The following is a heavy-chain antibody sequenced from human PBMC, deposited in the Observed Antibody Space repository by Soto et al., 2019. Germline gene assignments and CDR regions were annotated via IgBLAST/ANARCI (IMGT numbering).Heavy chain of an antibody. CDR1: GCSVSRDSNF. CDR3: ARGYSHYAH. J-gene: IGHJ4*02. D-gene: IGHD4-4*01. V-gene: IGHV4-61*01. Sequence: PSETLSLPCTFSGCSVSRDSNFWSWIRQPPGKGLEWIGYIYYSGPSRYNPSLESRVTISIDSSKNQVSLTLTSVTAADTAVYYCARGYSHYAHWGRGTLVTVSS. CDR2: IYYSGPS.